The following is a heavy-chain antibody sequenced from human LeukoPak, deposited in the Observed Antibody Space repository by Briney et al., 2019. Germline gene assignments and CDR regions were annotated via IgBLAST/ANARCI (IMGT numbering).Heavy chain of an antibody. D-gene: IGHD2-2*01. CDR2: IIPIVGTA. CDR1: GGTFSSYA. V-gene: IGHV1-69*06. J-gene: IGHJ6*03. Sequence: GASVKVSCKASGGTFSSYAISWGRHAPGEGLECMGGIIPIVGTANSAQKFQGGVTITADKSTSTAYMELSSLRSEDTAVYYCAIGPFTSSSSTSCNPRLNYYYYYMDIWGKGTTVTVSS. CDR3: AIGPFTSSSSTSCNPRLNYYYYYMDI.